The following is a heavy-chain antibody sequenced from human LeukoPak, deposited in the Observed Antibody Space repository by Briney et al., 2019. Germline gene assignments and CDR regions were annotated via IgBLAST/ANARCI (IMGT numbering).Heavy chain of an antibody. V-gene: IGHV5-51*01. CDR1: GYSFTSYW. CDR3: ARQYYYDSSGYYDLHYYYYGMDV. CDR2: IYPGDSDT. J-gene: IGHJ6*02. D-gene: IGHD3-22*01. Sequence: GESLKISCKGSGYSFTSYWIGWVRQMPGKGLEWMGIIYPGDSDTRYSPSFQGQVTISADKSISTAYLQWSSLKASDTAMYYCARQYYYDSSGYYDLHYYYYGMDVWGQGTTVTVSS.